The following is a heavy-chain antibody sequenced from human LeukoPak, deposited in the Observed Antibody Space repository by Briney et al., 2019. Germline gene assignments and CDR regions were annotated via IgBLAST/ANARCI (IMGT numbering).Heavy chain of an antibody. D-gene: IGHD3-22*01. CDR3: AKVQVGYYDSSGPMDY. J-gene: IGHJ4*02. Sequence: PGGSLRLSCAASGFTFSSYGMHWVRQAPGKGLEWVAVISYDGSNKYYADSVKGRFTISRDNSKNTLYLQMNSLRAEDTAVYYRAKVQVGYYDSSGPMDYWGQGTLVTVSS. CDR2: ISYDGSNK. V-gene: IGHV3-30*18. CDR1: GFTFSSYG.